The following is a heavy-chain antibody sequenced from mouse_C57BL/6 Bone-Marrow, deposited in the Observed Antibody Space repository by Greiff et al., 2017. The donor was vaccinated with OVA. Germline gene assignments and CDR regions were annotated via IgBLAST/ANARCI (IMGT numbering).Heavy chain of an antibody. CDR3: ARNYDYVPYAMDY. CDR1: GYTFTDYN. Sequence: EVQLQQSGPELVKPGASVKIPCKASGYTFTDYNMDWVKQSHGKSLEWIGDINPNNGGTIYNQKFKGKATLTVDKSSSTAYMELRSLTSEDTAVYYCARNYDYVPYAMDYWGQGTSVTVSS. D-gene: IGHD2-4*01. CDR2: INPNNGGT. J-gene: IGHJ4*01. V-gene: IGHV1-18*01.